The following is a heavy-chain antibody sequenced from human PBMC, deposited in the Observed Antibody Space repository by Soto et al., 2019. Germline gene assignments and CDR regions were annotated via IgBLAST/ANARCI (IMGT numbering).Heavy chain of an antibody. Sequence: ASVKVSCKASGYTFTTYAMHWVRQAPGQGLEWMGIINPSSGSTSYAQKFQGRVTMTRDTSTSTVYMELSSLRSEDTAVYYCGIAVAGTSTDYWGQGTLVTVSS. CDR2: INPSSGST. CDR3: GIAVAGTSTDY. J-gene: IGHJ4*02. CDR1: GYTFTTYA. V-gene: IGHV1-46*01. D-gene: IGHD6-19*01.